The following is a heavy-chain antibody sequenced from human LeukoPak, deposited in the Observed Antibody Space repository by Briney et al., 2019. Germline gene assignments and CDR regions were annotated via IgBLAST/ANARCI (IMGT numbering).Heavy chain of an antibody. CDR3: ARGGYSFDY. J-gene: IGHJ4*02. D-gene: IGHD5-12*01. CDR2: LHPDGSER. CDR1: GFSFTKYW. Sequence: AGSLRFSCVASGFSFTKYWMNLVRQAPGKGLEWVARLHPDGSERNYVGSVEGRFTVFGDNAKSSLFLQMHSLRVEDTAVYYCARGGYSFDYLGQGTLVTVPS. V-gene: IGHV3-7*01.